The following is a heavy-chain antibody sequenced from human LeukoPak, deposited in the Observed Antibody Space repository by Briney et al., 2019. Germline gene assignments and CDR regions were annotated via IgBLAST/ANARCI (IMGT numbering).Heavy chain of an antibody. CDR2: INPSGGST. D-gene: IGHD3-10*01. Sequence: ASVKVSYKASGYTFTSYYMHWVRQAPGQGLEWMGIINPSGGSTSYAQKFQGRVTMTRDTSTSTVYMELSSLRSDDTAVYYCARWVGRRSGSYGSGGGAYYYMDVWGKGTSVTISS. J-gene: IGHJ6*03. V-gene: IGHV1-46*01. CDR3: ARWVGRRSGSYGSGGGAYYYMDV. CDR1: GYTFTSYY.